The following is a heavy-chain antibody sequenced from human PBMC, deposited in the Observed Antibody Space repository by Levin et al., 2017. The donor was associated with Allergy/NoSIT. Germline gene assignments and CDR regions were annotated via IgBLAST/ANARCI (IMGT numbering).Heavy chain of an antibody. CDR1: GGSFSDHY. CDR2: IIYSGNT. Sequence: GSLRLSCGVYGGSFSDHYWNWIRQPPGKGLEWIGEIIYSGNTNYNPSLKSRVTISVDRSKNQFSLKVRSVTAADTAVYYCARRLRGGPIDYWGQGTLVTVSS. CDR3: ARRLRGGPIDY. V-gene: IGHV4-34*12. J-gene: IGHJ4*02. D-gene: IGHD5-12*01.